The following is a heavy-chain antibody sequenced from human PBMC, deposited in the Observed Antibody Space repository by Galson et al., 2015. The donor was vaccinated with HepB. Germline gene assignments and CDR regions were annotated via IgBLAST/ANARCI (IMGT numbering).Heavy chain of an antibody. CDR3: ARGGLYSGSYGDWFDP. CDR2: INPSGGST. CDR1: GYTFTSYY. V-gene: IGHV1-46*01. J-gene: IGHJ5*02. Sequence: SVKVSCKASGYTFTSYYMHWVRQAPGQGLEWMGIINPSGGSTSYAQKFQGRVTMTRDTSTSTVYMELSSLRSEDTAVYYCARGGLYSGSYGDWFDPWGQGTLVTVSS. D-gene: IGHD1-26*01.